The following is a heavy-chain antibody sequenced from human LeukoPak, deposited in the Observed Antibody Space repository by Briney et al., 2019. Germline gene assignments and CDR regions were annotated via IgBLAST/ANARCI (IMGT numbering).Heavy chain of an antibody. CDR3: AKVLVGGVDTAMVPH. D-gene: IGHD5-18*01. CDR1: GFTFSSYH. Sequence: GGSLRLSCAASGFTFSSYHMSWVRQAPGKGLEWVSAIRGSGGRTYYTDSVRGRFTISRDNSKNTVYLKVNSVTVGHTAVYYCAKVLVGGVDTAMVPHWGQGTLVTVSS. V-gene: IGHV3-23*01. CDR2: IRGSGGRT. J-gene: IGHJ4*02.